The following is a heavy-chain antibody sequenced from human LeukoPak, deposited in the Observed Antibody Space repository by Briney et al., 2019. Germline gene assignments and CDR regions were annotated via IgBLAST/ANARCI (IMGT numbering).Heavy chain of an antibody. V-gene: IGHV3-53*01. CDR3: AGAHSSSWSVF. CDR2: IYSGGNT. J-gene: IGHJ5*01. Sequence: GGSLRLSCAASGFTVSGNYMSWVRQAPGKGLEWASVIYSGGNTYYADSVKGRFTISRDKSKNTLFLQMNSLRAEDTAVYYCAGAHSSSWSVFWGQGTLVTVSS. CDR1: GFTVSGNY. D-gene: IGHD6-13*01.